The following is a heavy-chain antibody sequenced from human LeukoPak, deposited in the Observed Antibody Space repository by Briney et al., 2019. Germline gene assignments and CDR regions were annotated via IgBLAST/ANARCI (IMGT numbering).Heavy chain of an antibody. J-gene: IGHJ3*02. CDR1: GGSISSYY. D-gene: IGHD6-19*01. CDR3: ARDEGGWLTPGAFDI. CDR2: IYYSGST. Sequence: SETLSLTCTVSGGSISSYYWSWIRQPPGKGLEWIGYIYYSGSTNYNPSLKSRVTISVDTSKNQFSLKLSSVTAADTAMYYCARDEGGWLTPGAFDIWGQGTMVTVSS. V-gene: IGHV4-59*01.